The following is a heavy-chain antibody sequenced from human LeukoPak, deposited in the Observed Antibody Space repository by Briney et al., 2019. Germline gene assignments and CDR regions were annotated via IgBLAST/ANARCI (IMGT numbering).Heavy chain of an antibody. CDR3: ARHAWVPKLSYFDL. CDR1: GGSVYNSY. Sequence: PSETLSLTCSVSGGSVYNSYWSWIRQPPGKRLEWIGYIYHSGTTKYNPSLESRATISVHTSKNQFSLKLSSVTAADTAVYYCARHAWVPKLSYFDLWGRGTLVTVSS. V-gene: IGHV4-59*08. D-gene: IGHD3-16*01. CDR2: IYHSGTT. J-gene: IGHJ2*01.